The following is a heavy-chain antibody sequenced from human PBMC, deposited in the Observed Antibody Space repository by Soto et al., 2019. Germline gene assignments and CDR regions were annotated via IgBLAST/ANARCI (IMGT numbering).Heavy chain of an antibody. J-gene: IGHJ4*02. CDR3: RIDDDGIFPY. Sequence: QVQLVQSGTEVKKPGASVKVSCQASGYSISAYYIHWVRQAPGQGLEWMGWIDPKNGGTVSAQKFQGRLTMTRDTPINTVYMGLSGLTSDDTALYYCRIDDDGIFPYWGPGSLVTVSS. V-gene: IGHV1-2*02. D-gene: IGHD1-26*01. CDR2: IDPKNGGT. CDR1: GYSISAYY.